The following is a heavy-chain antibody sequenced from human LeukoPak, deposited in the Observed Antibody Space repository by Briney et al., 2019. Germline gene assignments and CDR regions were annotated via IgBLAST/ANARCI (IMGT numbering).Heavy chain of an antibody. CDR3: ARAMRSGYDY. J-gene: IGHJ4*02. Sequence: GGSLRLTCAASGFTVSSNYMSWVRQAPGKRLEWVSYISSTSDSIYYADSVKGRFTISRDNAGNSLYLQMNSLRDEDTAMYYCARAMRSGYDYWGQGTLVTVSS. CDR1: GFTVSSNY. CDR2: ISSTSDSI. D-gene: IGHD5-12*01. V-gene: IGHV3-48*02.